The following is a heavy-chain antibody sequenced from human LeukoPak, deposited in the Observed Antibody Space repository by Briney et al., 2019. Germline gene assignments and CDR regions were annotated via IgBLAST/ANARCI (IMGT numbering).Heavy chain of an antibody. J-gene: IGHJ4*02. CDR3: ARAITFRIVSPPDY. V-gene: IGHV5-51*01. CDR1: GSRFITYW. D-gene: IGHD3-16*01. CDR2: IYHGGSNI. Sequence: GEPLNISCQASGSRFITYWIGWVRQEPGKGLEWMSVIYHGGSNIRYGPSLRGQFTISTDKSISTTYLQRTSLKAADTAMYYCARAITFRIVSPPDYWGQGTLVTVSS.